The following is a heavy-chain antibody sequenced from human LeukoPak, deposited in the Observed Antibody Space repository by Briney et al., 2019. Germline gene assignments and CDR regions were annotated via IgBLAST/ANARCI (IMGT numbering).Heavy chain of an antibody. J-gene: IGHJ4*02. Sequence: SVKVSCKASGGTFSSYAISWVRQAPGQGLEWMGGIIPIFGTANYAQKFQGRVTITADESTSTAYMELSSLRSEDTAVYYCASGGERITMIVPFDYWGQGTLVTVSS. V-gene: IGHV1-69*13. D-gene: IGHD3-22*01. CDR1: GGTFSSYA. CDR3: ASGGERITMIVPFDY. CDR2: IIPIFGTA.